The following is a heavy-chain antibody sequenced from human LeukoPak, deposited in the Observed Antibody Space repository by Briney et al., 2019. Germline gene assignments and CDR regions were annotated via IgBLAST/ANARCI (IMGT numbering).Heavy chain of an antibody. J-gene: IGHJ5*02. Sequence: ASVKVSCKASGYTFTSYDINWVRQATGQGLEWMGWMNPNSGNTGYAQKFQGRVTMTRDTSTSTVYMELSSLRSEDTAVYYCARSQGSSWNNWFDPWGQGTLVTVSS. V-gene: IGHV1-8*01. D-gene: IGHD6-13*01. CDR3: ARSQGSSWNNWFDP. CDR1: GYTFTSYD. CDR2: MNPNSGNT.